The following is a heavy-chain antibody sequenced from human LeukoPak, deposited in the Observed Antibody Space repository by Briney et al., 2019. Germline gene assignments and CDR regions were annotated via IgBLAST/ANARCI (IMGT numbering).Heavy chain of an antibody. CDR1: GFTFSSYW. CDR3: ARVKVRGVMWFDP. V-gene: IGHV3-74*01. D-gene: IGHD3-10*01. Sequence: GGSLRLSCAASGFTFSSYWMHWVRQAPGKGPVWVSRINTDGSSTSYADSVKGRFTISRDNAKNTLYLQMNSLRAEDTAVYYCARVKVRGVMWFDPWGQGTLVTVSS. J-gene: IGHJ5*02. CDR2: INTDGSST.